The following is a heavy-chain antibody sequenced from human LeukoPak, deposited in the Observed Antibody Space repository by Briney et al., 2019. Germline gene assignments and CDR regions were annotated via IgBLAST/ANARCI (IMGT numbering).Heavy chain of an antibody. CDR3: ARGGELLRPADY. J-gene: IGHJ4*02. D-gene: IGHD1-26*01. CDR1: GFTFSSYW. CDR2: MNQDGSEK. Sequence: PGGSLRLSCAASGFTFSSYWMSWVRQAPGKGVEWVANMNQDGSEKYYVDSVKGRFTISRDNAKNSLYLQMNNLRAEDTAVYYCARGGELLRPADYWGQGTLVTV. V-gene: IGHV3-7*01.